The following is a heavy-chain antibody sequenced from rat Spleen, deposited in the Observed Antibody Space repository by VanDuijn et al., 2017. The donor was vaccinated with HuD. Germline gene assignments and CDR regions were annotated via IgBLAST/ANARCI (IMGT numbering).Heavy chain of an antibody. D-gene: IGHD1-9*01. CDR1: GFSLTSYH. Sequence: QVQLKESGPGLVQPSQTLSLTCTVSGFSLTSYHVSWVRQTPGKGLEWMGVIWTGGSTAYNLVLKSRLSINRDTSKSQVFLKMNSLETEDTAMYFCAILYYGYTAFDYWGQGVMVTVSS. CDR2: IWTGGST. CDR3: AILYYGYTAFDY. V-gene: IGHV2-43*01. J-gene: IGHJ2*01.